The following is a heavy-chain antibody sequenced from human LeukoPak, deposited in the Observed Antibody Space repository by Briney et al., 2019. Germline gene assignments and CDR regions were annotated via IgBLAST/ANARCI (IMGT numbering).Heavy chain of an antibody. CDR2: IRYDGTEK. CDR1: GFTFNTYG. J-gene: IGHJ4*02. V-gene: IGHV3-33*01. D-gene: IGHD3-10*01. Sequence: PGGSLRLSCAASGFTFNTYGMHWVRQAPGKGLEWVAVIRYDGTEKYYSDSVKDRFTISRDNSQNTLYLQMNSLRVEDTAVYYCARDRFGPTENWGQGTLVTVSS. CDR3: ARDRFGPTEN.